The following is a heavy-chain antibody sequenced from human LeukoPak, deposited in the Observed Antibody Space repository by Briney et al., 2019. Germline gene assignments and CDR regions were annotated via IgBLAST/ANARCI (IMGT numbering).Heavy chain of an antibody. D-gene: IGHD1-26*01. CDR2: INHSGST. CDR3: ASRGPGSRFDY. J-gene: IGHJ4*02. Sequence: SETLSLTCNVSGASVSSGSYYWSWIRQPPGKGLEWIGEINHSGSTNYNPSLKSRVTISVDTSKNQFSLKLSSVTAADTAVYYCASRGPGSRFDYWGQGTLVTVSS. CDR1: GASVSSGSYY. V-gene: IGHV4-39*07.